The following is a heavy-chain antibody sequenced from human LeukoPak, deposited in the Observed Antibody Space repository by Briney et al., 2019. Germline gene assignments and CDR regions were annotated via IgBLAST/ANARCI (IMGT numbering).Heavy chain of an antibody. J-gene: IGHJ4*02. CDR1: GFTFSSYS. CDR2: ISSSSSYI. V-gene: IGHV3-21*01. D-gene: IGHD3-22*01. CDR3: ARDPHYYDSSGLDY. Sequence: GGSLRLSCAASGFTFSSYSMNWVRQAPGKGLEWVSSISSSSSYIYYADSVKGRFTISRDNAKNSLYLQMNSLRAEDTAVYYCARDPHYYDSSGLDYWGQGTLVTVSS.